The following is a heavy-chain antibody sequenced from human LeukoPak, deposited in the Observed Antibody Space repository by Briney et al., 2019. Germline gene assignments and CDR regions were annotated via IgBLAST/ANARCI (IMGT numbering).Heavy chain of an antibody. Sequence: PGGSLRLSCAASGFTFSSYWMSWVRQAPGKGLEWVANIKQDGSEKYYVDSVKGRFTISRDNAKNSLYLQMNSLRAEDTAVYYCARDNVIASPAEGAFDYWGQGTLVTVSS. CDR1: GFTFSSYW. CDR2: IKQDGSEK. D-gene: IGHD2/OR15-2a*01. J-gene: IGHJ4*02. V-gene: IGHV3-7*01. CDR3: ARDNVIASPAEGAFDY.